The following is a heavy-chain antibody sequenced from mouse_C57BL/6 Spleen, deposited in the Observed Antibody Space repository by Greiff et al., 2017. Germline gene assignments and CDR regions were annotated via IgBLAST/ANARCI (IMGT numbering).Heavy chain of an antibody. CDR1: GFSLPCYG. Sequence: VLLVESGPGLVAPSQSLSITCTVSGFSLPCYGVSWVRQPPGKGLVWLGVLWGYWSTNHHSALISRLSTSKDHSKSQVFLKLNSLQTDDTATYYCAKPGETGNWYFGVWGTGTTVTVAS. V-gene: IGHV2-3*01. D-gene: IGHD1-3*01. J-gene: IGHJ1*03. CDR3: AKPGETGNWYFGV. CDR2: LWGYWST.